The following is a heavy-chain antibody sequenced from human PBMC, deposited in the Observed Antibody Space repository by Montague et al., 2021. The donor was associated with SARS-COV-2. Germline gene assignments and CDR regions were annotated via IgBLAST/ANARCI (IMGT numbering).Heavy chain of an antibody. CDR3: ARALIMITFGGVIAHWFDP. V-gene: IGHV4-39*07. D-gene: IGHD3-16*02. J-gene: IGHJ5*02. CDR2: IYYSGST. CDR1: GGSISSSSYY. Sequence: SETLSLTCTVSGGSISSSSYYWGWIRQPPGKGLEWIGSIYYSGSTYYNPSLKSRVTISVDTSKNQFSLKLSSVTAADTAVHYCARALIMITFGGVIAHWFDPWGQGTLVTVSS.